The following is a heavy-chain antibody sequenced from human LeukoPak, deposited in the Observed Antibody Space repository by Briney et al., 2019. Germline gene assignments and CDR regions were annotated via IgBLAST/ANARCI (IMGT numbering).Heavy chain of an antibody. Sequence: PGGSLRLSCAASGFTFSSYWMSWVRQAPGKGLEWVANIKQDGSEKYYVDSVKGRFTTSRDNAKNSLYLQMNSLRAEDTAVYYCARSYGQDAFDIWGQGTMVTVSS. CDR2: IKQDGSEK. V-gene: IGHV3-7*01. CDR3: ARSYGQDAFDI. D-gene: IGHD4-17*01. J-gene: IGHJ3*02. CDR1: GFTFSSYW.